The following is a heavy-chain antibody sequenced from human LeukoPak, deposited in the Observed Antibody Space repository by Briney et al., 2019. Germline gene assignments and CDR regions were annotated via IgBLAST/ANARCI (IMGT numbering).Heavy chain of an antibody. Sequence: ASVKVSCKASGYTFTSYGISWVRQAPGQGLEWMGWISAYNGNTNYAQKLQGRVTMTTDTSTSTAYMELRSLRSDDTAVYYCARARYDYVWGSYRDWGQGTLVTVSS. V-gene: IGHV1-18*01. CDR1: GYTFTSYG. D-gene: IGHD3-16*02. CDR3: ARARYDYVWGSYRD. CDR2: ISAYNGNT. J-gene: IGHJ4*02.